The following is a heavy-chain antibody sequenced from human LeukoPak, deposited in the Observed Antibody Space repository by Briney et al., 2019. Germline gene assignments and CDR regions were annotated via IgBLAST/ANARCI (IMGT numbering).Heavy chain of an antibody. J-gene: IGHJ4*02. D-gene: IGHD1-26*01. Sequence: GGSLRLSCAAFGFTFINAWMAWVRQAPGKGLEWVGRIKAKAHGGTIEYAAPVKGRFTISRDDSKNTLYLQMNSLKTEDTAVYYCTTDGVGVEGATYDNWGQGTLVSVSS. CDR1: GFTFINAW. V-gene: IGHV3-15*01. CDR2: IKAKAHGGTI. CDR3: TTDGVGVEGATYDN.